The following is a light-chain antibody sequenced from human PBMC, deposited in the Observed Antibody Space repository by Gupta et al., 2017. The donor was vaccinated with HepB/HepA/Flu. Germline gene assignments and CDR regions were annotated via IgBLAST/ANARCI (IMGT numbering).Light chain of an antibody. Sequence: QSVLTQPPSASGTPGQRVPISCSGSYSNIGGHTVNWYQQLPGTAPKLLIYSNTQRPSGVPDRFSGSKSGTSASRAISGLQSEDEADYYCAAWDDSLNGYVFGAGTKVTV. V-gene: IGLV1-44*01. J-gene: IGLJ1*01. CDR3: AAWDDSLNGYV. CDR2: SNT. CDR1: YSNIGGHT.